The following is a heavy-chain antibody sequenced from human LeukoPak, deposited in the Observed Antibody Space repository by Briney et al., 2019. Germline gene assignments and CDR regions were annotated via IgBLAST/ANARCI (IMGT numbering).Heavy chain of an antibody. CDR3: ARDQISTTWYGAFDI. J-gene: IGHJ3*02. D-gene: IGHD6-13*01. CDR1: VAFIINHY. CDR2: IYPSGST. Sequence: PSEPLSLTCSVSVAFIINHYCSWTRQPPGKGLEWIGYIYPSGSTYYNPSLKSRVTISADAGKSQFSLNLRSVTAADTAVYYCARDQISTTWYGAFDIWGQGTMVSVSS. V-gene: IGHV4-59*11.